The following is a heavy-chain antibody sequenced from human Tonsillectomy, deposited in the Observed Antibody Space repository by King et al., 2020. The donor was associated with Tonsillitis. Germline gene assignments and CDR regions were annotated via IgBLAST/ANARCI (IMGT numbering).Heavy chain of an antibody. Sequence: VQLQESGPGLVKDSETLSLTCTVSGGSITSYYWSWVRQPPGQGLEWVGFVHYSGSTNSNPPLRSRVTMSVDTSQNHFSLRLTSVTAADTAAYYCARPYSSSFWYFDLWGRGTLVTVSS. CDR2: VHYSGST. V-gene: IGHV4-59*08. D-gene: IGHD6-6*01. CDR1: GGSITSYY. CDR3: ARPYSSSFWYFDL. J-gene: IGHJ2*01.